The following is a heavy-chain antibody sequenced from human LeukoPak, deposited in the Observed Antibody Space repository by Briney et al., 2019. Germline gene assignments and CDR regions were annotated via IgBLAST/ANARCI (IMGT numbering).Heavy chain of an antibody. CDR2: ISAYNGNT. V-gene: IGHV1-18*01. CDR1: GYTFTSYG. CDR3: ARWEGIAAAYPIYY. J-gene: IGHJ4*02. D-gene: IGHD6-13*01. Sequence: GASVKVSCKASGYTFTSYGISWVRHAPGQGLEWRGWISAYNGNTNYAQKLQGRVTMTTDTSTSTAYMELRSLGSDDTAVYYCARWEGIAAAYPIYYWGQGTLVTVSS.